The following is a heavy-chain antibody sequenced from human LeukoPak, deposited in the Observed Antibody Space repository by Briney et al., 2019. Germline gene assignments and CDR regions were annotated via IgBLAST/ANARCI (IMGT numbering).Heavy chain of an antibody. D-gene: IGHD1-26*01. CDR1: GGSISSSSYY. CDR3: ARHGAGEEWELLRGFDY. V-gene: IGHV4-39*01. CDR2: IYYSGST. Sequence: SETLSPTCTVSGGSISSSSYYWGWIRQPPGKGLEWIGSIYYSGSTYYNPSLKSRVTISVDTSKNQFSLKLSSVTAADTAVYYCARHGAGEEWELLRGFDYWGQGTLVTVSS. J-gene: IGHJ4*02.